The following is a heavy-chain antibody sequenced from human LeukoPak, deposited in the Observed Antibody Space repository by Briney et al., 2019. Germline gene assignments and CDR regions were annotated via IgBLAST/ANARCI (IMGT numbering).Heavy chain of an antibody. CDR2: IIPILGTA. CDR3: ASSVYYYGSGSYYVPHVRGLGYYYGMDV. D-gene: IGHD3-10*01. Sequence: ASVKVSCKASGGTFSSYAISWVRQAPGQGLEWMGGIIPILGTANYAQKFQGRVTITADESTSKAYMELSSLRSENTAVYYCASSVYYYGSGSYYVPHVRGLGYYYGMDVWGQGTTVTVSS. CDR1: GGTFSSYA. V-gene: IGHV1-69*13. J-gene: IGHJ6*02.